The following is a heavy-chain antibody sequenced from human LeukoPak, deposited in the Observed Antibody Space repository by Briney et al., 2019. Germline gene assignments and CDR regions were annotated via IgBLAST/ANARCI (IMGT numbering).Heavy chain of an antibody. J-gene: IGHJ4*02. Sequence: ASVKVSCKASGGTFSSYAISWVRQAPGQGLEWMGGIIPIFGTANYAQKFQGRVTITTDGSTSTAYMELSSLRSEDTAVYYCAGTLGDLRAEYYFDYWGQGTLVTVSS. V-gene: IGHV1-69*05. D-gene: IGHD3-10*01. CDR1: GGTFSSYA. CDR2: IIPIFGTA. CDR3: AGTLGDLRAEYYFDY.